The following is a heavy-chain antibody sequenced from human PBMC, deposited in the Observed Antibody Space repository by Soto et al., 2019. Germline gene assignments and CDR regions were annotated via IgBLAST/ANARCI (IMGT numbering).Heavy chain of an antibody. CDR1: GFTFSSYA. J-gene: IGHJ4*02. CDR3: ARASYDSSGYMTF. D-gene: IGHD3-22*01. V-gene: IGHV3-30-3*01. CDR2: ISYDGSNK. Sequence: PGGSLRLSCAASGFTFSSYAMHWVRQAPGKGLEWVAVISYDGSNKYYADSVKGRFTISRDNSKNTLYLQMNSLRAEDTAVYYCARASYDSSGYMTFWGQGTLVTVS.